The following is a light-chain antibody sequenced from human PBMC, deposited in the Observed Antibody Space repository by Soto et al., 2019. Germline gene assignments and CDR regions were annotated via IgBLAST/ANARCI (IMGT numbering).Light chain of an antibody. Sequence: DIQMTQSPSSVSASIGDRLTITCRASQGISNWLAWYQQKPGEVPQLLIYAVSSLHTGVPSRFSGSASGTDFTLTISSLQPEDFGPYYGQQVNSFPFTFGGGTKVEI. CDR1: QGISNW. V-gene: IGKV1-12*01. CDR3: QQVNSFPFT. CDR2: AVS. J-gene: IGKJ4*01.